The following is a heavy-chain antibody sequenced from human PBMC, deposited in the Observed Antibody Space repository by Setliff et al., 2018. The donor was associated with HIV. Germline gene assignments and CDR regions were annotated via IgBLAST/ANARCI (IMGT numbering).Heavy chain of an antibody. J-gene: IGHJ6*02. V-gene: IGHV4-38-2*02. CDR2: IYHTGST. CDR1: GYSISSGYF. CDR3: AREDYYYGMDV. Sequence: PSETLSLTCTVSGYSISSGYFWGWIRQPPGKGLEWIGSIYHTGSTHYNPSLKSRVTISVDTSKNHFSLKLSSVTAADTAVYYCAREDYYYGMDVWGQGTTVTSP.